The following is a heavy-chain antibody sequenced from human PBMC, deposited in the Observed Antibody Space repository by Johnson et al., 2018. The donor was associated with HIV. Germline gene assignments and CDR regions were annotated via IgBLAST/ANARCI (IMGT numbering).Heavy chain of an antibody. V-gene: IGHV3-53*01. CDR3: ARAPDYYDSSGYGRWDAFDI. CDR1: GFTVSSNY. Sequence: VQLVESGGGLIQPGGSLRLSCVASGFTVSSNYMSWVRQAPGKGLEWVSVICSGGSTYYADSVKGRFTISRDNSKNTLYLQMNSLRAEDTAVYYCARAPDYYDSSGYGRWDAFDIWGQGTMVTVSS. D-gene: IGHD3-22*01. CDR2: ICSGGST. J-gene: IGHJ3*02.